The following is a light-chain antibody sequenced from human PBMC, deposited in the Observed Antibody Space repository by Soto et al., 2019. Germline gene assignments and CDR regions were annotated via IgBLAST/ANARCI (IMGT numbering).Light chain of an antibody. CDR1: SSNIGNNY. V-gene: IGLV1-47*01. J-gene: IGLJ1*01. CDR2: SNN. Sequence: QSVLIQPPSASGTPGQRVTISCSGSSSNIGNNYVYWYQHLPGTAPKLLIYSNNQRPSGVPDRFSGSKSGTSASLAISGLRSEDEADYSCAAWDDSLNGLYVFGTGTKVTVL. CDR3: AAWDDSLNGLYV.